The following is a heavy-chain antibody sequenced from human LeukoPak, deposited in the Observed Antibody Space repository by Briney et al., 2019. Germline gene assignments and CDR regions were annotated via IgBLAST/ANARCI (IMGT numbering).Heavy chain of an antibody. Sequence: GGSLRLSCAASGFTFSSYWMHWVRQAPGKGLVWVSRINRDGSSTTYADSVKGRVTISRDNTKNTVYLQMNSLRAEDTAVYYCASRSGYGSRFSYFDYWGQGTLVTVSS. J-gene: IGHJ4*02. D-gene: IGHD5-12*01. V-gene: IGHV3-74*01. CDR1: GFTFSSYW. CDR3: ASRSGYGSRFSYFDY. CDR2: INRDGSST.